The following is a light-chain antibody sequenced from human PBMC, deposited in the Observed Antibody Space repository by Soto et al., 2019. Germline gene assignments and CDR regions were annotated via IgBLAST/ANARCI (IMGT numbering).Light chain of an antibody. V-gene: IGKV3-15*01. J-gene: IGKJ1*01. Sequence: VMKPPPTLLSVPAEGTAIPYCRASQSVSSNLAWYQQKPGQAPRLLIYGASTRATGIPARFSGSGSGTDFTLTISRLDPEDFAVYYCQQYGSSASFGQGTKV. CDR3: QQYGSSAS. CDR1: QSVSSN. CDR2: GAS.